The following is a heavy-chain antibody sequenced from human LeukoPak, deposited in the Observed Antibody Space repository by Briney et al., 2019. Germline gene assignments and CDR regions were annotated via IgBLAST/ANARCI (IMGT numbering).Heavy chain of an antibody. V-gene: IGHV4-4*07. D-gene: IGHD1/OR15-1a*01. Sequence: PSETLSLTCVVSGGSVSSYYWSWIRQSAGKGLEWIGRIFTSGNTNYNPSLKSRVTMSVDTSKNQLSLKLSSVTTADTAVYYCARDGNWNITRFDPWGQGTLVTVSS. J-gene: IGHJ5*02. CDR1: GGSVSSYY. CDR2: IFTSGNT. CDR3: ARDGNWNITRFDP.